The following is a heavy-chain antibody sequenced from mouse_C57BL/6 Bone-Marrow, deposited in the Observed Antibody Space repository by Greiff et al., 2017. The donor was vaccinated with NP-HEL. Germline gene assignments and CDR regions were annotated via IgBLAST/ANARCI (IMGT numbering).Heavy chain of an antibody. V-gene: IGHV1-19*01. J-gene: IGHJ2*01. Sequence: EVQLQQSGPVLVKPGASVKMSCKASGYTFTDYYMNWVKQSHGKSLEWIGVINPYNGGTSYNQKFKGKATLTVDKSSSTAYMELNSLTSEDSAVYYCAREIITTVVGFDYWGQGTTLTVSS. CDR1: GYTFTDYY. CDR3: AREIITTVVGFDY. CDR2: INPYNGGT. D-gene: IGHD1-1*01.